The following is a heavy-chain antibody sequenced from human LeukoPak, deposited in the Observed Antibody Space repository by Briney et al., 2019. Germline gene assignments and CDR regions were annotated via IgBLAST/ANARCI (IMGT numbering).Heavy chain of an antibody. CDR2: ISGSGAST. Sequence: GGSLRLSCAATGFTVSSYVMDRVRQAPGKWREWVSAISGSGASTYYAASVKGRFTISRDNAKNALYLQMNSLRAEDTAVYYCVAGGFQYTFDIWGQGTRVTVSS. V-gene: IGHV3-23*01. CDR1: GFTVSSYV. J-gene: IGHJ3*02. D-gene: IGHD5-12*01. CDR3: VAGGFQYTFDI.